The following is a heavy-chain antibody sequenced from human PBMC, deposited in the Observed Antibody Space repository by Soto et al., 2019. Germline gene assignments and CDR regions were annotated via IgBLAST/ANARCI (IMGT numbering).Heavy chain of an antibody. CDR1: GGSLSGYY. Sequence: QVHLEQWGAGLLNPSETLSLTCAVYGGSLSGYYWSWVRHSPGKGLEWIGEINHSGPANYNPSLKTRVTVSADTSKHQCSLRLTSVTAEDSAVYYCASYHCVDLWTGSRHYMDVWGSGTPVTVCS. CDR3: ASYHCVDLWTGSRHYMDV. J-gene: IGHJ6*03. V-gene: IGHV4-34*01. CDR2: INHSGPA. D-gene: IGHD3-9*01.